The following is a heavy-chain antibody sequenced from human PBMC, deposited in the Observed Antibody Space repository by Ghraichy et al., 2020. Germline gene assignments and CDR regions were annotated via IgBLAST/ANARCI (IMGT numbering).Heavy chain of an antibody. V-gene: IGHV1-2*02. CDR2: INPNSGGT. CDR3: ARGGIVVVPAADDYYYYYGMDV. Sequence: ASVKVSCKASGYTFTGYYMHWVRQAPGQGLEWMGWINPNSGGTNYAQKFQGRVTMTRDTSISTAYMELSRLRSDDTAVYYCARGGIVVVPAADDYYYYYGMDVWGQGTTVTVSS. J-gene: IGHJ6*02. CDR1: GYTFTGYY. D-gene: IGHD2-2*01.